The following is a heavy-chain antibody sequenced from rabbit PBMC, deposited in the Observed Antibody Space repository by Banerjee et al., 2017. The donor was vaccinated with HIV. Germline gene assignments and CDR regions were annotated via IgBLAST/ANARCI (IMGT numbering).Heavy chain of an antibody. CDR3: ARKLIYAYGDSAYATLCYFNL. Sequence: QSLEESGGDLVKPGASLTLTCTASGFSFSSDAMCWVRQAPGKGLEWIACIYTGSSGSSFYASWAKGRFTISKTSSTTVTLQMTSLTAADTATYFCARKLIYAYGDSAYATLCYFNLWGQGTLVTVS. V-gene: IGHV1S40*01. CDR1: GFSFSSDA. J-gene: IGHJ4*01. D-gene: IGHD6-1*01. CDR2: IYTGSSGSS.